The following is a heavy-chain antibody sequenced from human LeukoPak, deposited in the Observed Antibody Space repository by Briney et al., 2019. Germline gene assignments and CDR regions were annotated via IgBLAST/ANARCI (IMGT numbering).Heavy chain of an antibody. V-gene: IGHV1-24*01. D-gene: IGHD5-24*01. J-gene: IGHJ6*03. CDR3: ATTPITPPYYYYYMDV. CDR2: FDPEDGET. CDR1: GYTLTELS. Sequence: GASVKVSCKVSGYTLTELSMHWVRQAPGKGLEWMGGFDPEDGETIYAQKFQGRVTMTEDTSTDTAYMELSSLRSEDTAVYYCATTPITPPYYYYYMDVWGKGTTVTVSS.